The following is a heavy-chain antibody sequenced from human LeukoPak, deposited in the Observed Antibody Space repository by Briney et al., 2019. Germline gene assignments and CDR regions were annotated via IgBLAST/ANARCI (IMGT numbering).Heavy chain of an antibody. V-gene: IGHV1-2*06. CDR1: GYTFTSYD. Sequence: ASVKVSCKASGYTFTSYDINWVRQATGQGLEWMGRINPNSGGTNYAQKFQGRVTMTRDTSISTAYMELSRLRSDDTAVYYCARDAQRGYYDILTGYYCWGQGTLVTVSS. CDR2: INPNSGGT. CDR3: ARDAQRGYYDILTGYYC. J-gene: IGHJ4*02. D-gene: IGHD3-9*01.